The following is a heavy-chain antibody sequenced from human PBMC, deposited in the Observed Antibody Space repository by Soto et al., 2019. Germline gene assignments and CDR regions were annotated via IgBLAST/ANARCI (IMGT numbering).Heavy chain of an antibody. D-gene: IGHD5-18*01. V-gene: IGHV4-59*01. Sequence: SETLSLTCTVSGGSISTYYWSWIRQSPGKGLEWIGYIHYSGNTMYNPSLESRVTMSVDTSKNHFSLQVTSVTAADTAVYFCARANLGGFNYGYIWGQGIQVTVSS. J-gene: IGHJ4*02. CDR2: IHYSGNT. CDR1: GGSISTYY. CDR3: ARANLGGFNYGYI.